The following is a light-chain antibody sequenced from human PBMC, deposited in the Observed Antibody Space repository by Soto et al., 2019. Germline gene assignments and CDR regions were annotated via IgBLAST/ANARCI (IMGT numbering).Light chain of an antibody. Sequence: EVVLTQSPGTLSLSPGERATISCRASQSVTSTYLAWYQQKPGQAPRLLIHGASNRATGIPDRFSGSGSGTDFTLTISSLEPEDFAVYYCQQYGSASPTFGQGTKVEIK. J-gene: IGKJ1*01. V-gene: IGKV3-20*01. CDR1: QSVTSTY. CDR3: QQYGSASPT. CDR2: GAS.